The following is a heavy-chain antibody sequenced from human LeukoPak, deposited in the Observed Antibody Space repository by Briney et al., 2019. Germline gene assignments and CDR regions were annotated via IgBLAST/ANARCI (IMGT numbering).Heavy chain of an antibody. Sequence: ASVKVSCKASGYTFTGYYMHWVRQAPGQGLDWMGRINPNSGGPNYAQKFQGRVTMTRDPSISTAYMELSRLRSDDTAVYYCARDPSRGFGELFGYWGQGTLVTVSS. D-gene: IGHD3-10*01. CDR1: GYTFTGYY. V-gene: IGHV1-2*06. CDR3: ARDPSRGFGELFGY. J-gene: IGHJ4*02. CDR2: INPNSGGP.